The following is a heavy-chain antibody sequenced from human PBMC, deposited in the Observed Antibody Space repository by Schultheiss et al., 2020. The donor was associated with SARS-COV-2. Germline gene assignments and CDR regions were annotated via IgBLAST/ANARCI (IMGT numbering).Heavy chain of an antibody. V-gene: IGHV4-59*08. CDR2: IYYSGST. CDR3: ARVWERCSSTSCYQKEFDY. CDR1: GGSISSYY. J-gene: IGHJ4*02. Sequence: SETLSLTCTVSGGSISSYYWSWIRQPPGKGLEWIGYIYYSGSTNYNPSLKSRVTISVDTSKNQFSLKLSSVTAADTAVYYCARVWERCSSTSCYQKEFDYWGQGTLVTVSS. D-gene: IGHD2-2*01.